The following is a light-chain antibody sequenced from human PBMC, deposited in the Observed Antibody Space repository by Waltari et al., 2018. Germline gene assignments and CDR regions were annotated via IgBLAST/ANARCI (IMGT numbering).Light chain of an antibody. Sequence: EIVVTQSPATLSVSPGDRAILTCRASQRLSSNLAWFQQKPGQSPRLLIYGASARASGVPARFSGSGSGTEFTLTITSLQSEDFAVYYCQQYHALPPSTFGQGTRV. J-gene: IGKJ1*01. CDR1: QRLSSN. CDR2: GAS. CDR3: QQYHALPPST. V-gene: IGKV3-15*01.